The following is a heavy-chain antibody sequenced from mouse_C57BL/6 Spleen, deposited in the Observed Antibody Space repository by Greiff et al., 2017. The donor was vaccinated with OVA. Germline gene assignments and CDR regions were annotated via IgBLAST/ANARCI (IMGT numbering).Heavy chain of an antibody. CDR2: ISDGGSYT. V-gene: IGHV5-4*01. J-gene: IGHJ4*01. Sequence: EVQLVESGGGLVKPGGSLKLSCAASGFTFSSYAMSWVRQTPEKRLEWVATISDGGSYTYYPDNVKGRFTISRDNAKNNLYLQMSHLKSEDTAMYYCARDRLPMDYWGQGTSVTVSS. CDR1: GFTFSSYA. D-gene: IGHD3-2*02. CDR3: ARDRLPMDY.